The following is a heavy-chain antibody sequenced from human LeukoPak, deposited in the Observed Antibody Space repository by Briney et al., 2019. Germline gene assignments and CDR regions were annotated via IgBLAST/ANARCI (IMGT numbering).Heavy chain of an antibody. CDR1: GGSISSGGYY. J-gene: IGHJ4*02. CDR2: IYYSGST. CDR3: ARGSGWYFDY. Sequence: SQTLSLTCTVSGGSISSGGYYWSWIRQHPGKGLEWIGYIYYSGSTNYNPSLKSRVTISVDTSKNQFSLKLSSVTAADTAVYYCARGSGWYFDYWGQGTLVTVSS. D-gene: IGHD6-19*01. V-gene: IGHV4-31*03.